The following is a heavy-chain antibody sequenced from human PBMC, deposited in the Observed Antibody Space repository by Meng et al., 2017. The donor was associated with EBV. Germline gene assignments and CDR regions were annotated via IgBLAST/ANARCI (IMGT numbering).Heavy chain of an antibody. Sequence: GAEVKNPGSSVTVSGKPSGGTFRSDAVSWGRQAPGQGLEWMGGLIPMSDAPHYAQKFQGRVTMTADESTNTHYMDLSGLRFEDTAVYYCASESGRGFTPDYWGQGTLVTVSS. V-gene: IGHV1-69*01. CDR1: GGTFRSDA. CDR3: ASESGRGFTPDY. J-gene: IGHJ4*02. CDR2: LIPMSDAP. D-gene: IGHD3-10*01.